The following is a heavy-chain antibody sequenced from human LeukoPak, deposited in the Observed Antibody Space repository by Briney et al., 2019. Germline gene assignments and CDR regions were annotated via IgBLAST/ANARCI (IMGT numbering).Heavy chain of an antibody. CDR3: ARVKYSNYYMDV. J-gene: IGHJ6*03. CDR1: GGTFSSYA. CDR2: IIPIFGTA. Sequence: GASVKVSCKASGGTFSSYAISWVRQAPGQGLEWMGGIIPIFGTANYAQKFQGRVTITADKSTSTAYMELSSLRSEDTAVYYCARVKYSNYYMDVWGKGTTVTVSS. V-gene: IGHV1-69*06. D-gene: IGHD6-6*01.